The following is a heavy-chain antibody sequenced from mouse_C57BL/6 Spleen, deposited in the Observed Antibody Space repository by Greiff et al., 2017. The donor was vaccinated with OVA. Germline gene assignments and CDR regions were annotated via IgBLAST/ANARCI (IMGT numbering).Heavy chain of an antibody. J-gene: IGHJ4*01. Sequence: VQLKQSGPELVKPGASVKISCKASGYTFTDYYMNWVKQSHGKSLEWIGDINPNNGGTSYNQKFKGKATLTVDKSSSTAYMELRSLTSEDSAVYYCARRSLLGNAMDYWGQGTSVTVSS. CDR3: ARRSLLGNAMDY. CDR1: GYTFTDYY. V-gene: IGHV1-26*01. CDR2: INPNNGGT. D-gene: IGHD1-1*01.